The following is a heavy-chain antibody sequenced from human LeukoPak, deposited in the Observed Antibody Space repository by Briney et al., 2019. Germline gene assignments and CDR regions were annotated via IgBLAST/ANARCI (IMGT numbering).Heavy chain of an antibody. J-gene: IGHJ5*02. CDR3: ARVLKGYCSSTSCYAWFDP. Sequence: SETLSLTCAVYGGSFSGYYWSWIRQPPGKGLEWIGEDNHSGSTNYNPSLKSRVTISVDTSKNQFSLKLSSVTAADTAVYYCARVLKGYCSSTSCYAWFDPWGQGTLVTVSS. CDR1: GGSFSGYY. CDR2: DNHSGST. D-gene: IGHD2-2*01. V-gene: IGHV4-34*01.